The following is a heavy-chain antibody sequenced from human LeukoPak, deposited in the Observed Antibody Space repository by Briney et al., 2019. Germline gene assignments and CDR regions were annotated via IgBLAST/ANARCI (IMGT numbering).Heavy chain of an antibody. J-gene: IGHJ4*02. D-gene: IGHD3-22*01. V-gene: IGHV4-34*01. CDR2: INHSGST. Sequence: SETLSLTCAVYGGSFSGYYWSWIRQPSGKGLEWIGEINHSGSTNYNPSLKSRVTISVDTSENQFSLKLSSVTAADTAVYYCARGLGYYYDSSGYPALWGQGTLVTVSS. CDR1: GGSFSGYY. CDR3: ARGLGYYYDSSGYPAL.